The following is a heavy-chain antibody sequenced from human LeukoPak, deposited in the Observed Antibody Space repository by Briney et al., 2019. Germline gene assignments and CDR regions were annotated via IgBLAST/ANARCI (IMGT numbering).Heavy chain of an antibody. Sequence: GASVKVSCKASGYTFTSYDINWVRQATGQGLEWMGWMNPNSGNTGYAQKLQGRVTMTRNTSISTAYMELSSLRSEDTAVYYCARSKQLVRGNWFDPWGQGTLVTVSS. CDR3: ARSKQLVRGNWFDP. D-gene: IGHD6-13*01. CDR2: MNPNSGNT. V-gene: IGHV1-8*01. CDR1: GYTFTSYD. J-gene: IGHJ5*02.